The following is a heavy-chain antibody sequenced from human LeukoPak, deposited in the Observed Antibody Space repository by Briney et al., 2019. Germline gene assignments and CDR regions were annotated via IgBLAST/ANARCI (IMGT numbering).Heavy chain of an antibody. Sequence: GGSLRLSCAASGFTFSSYEMKWVRLAPGEGLEWVSYIGSSGRTIYYADSVKGRFTISRDNAKNSLYLQMNSLRVEDTAVYYCARAAPTRTLIGSGADYWGQGTLVSVSP. CDR2: IGSSGRTI. CDR1: GFTFSSYE. CDR3: ARAAPTRTLIGSGADY. J-gene: IGHJ4*02. D-gene: IGHD3-16*01. V-gene: IGHV3-48*03.